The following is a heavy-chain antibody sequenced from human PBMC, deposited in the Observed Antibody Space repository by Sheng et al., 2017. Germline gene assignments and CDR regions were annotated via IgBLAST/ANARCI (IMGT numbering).Heavy chain of an antibody. J-gene: IGHJ4*02. D-gene: IGHD3-16*02. CDR1: GGSFSGYY. CDR3: ARGSIEDYVWGSYRYPLDY. V-gene: IGHV4-34*01. Sequence: QVQLQQWGAGLLKPSETLSLTCAVYGGSFSGYYWSWIRQPPGKGLEWIGEINHSGSTNYNPSLKSRVTISVDTSKNQFSLKLSSVTAADTAVYYCARGSIEDYVWGSYRYPLDYWGQGTLVTVSS. CDR2: INHSGST.